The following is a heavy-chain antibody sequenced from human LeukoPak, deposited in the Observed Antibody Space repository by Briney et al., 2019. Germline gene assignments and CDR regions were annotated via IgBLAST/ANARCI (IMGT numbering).Heavy chain of an antibody. CDR2: IYYSGST. V-gene: IGHV4-59*01. J-gene: IGHJ3*02. CDR1: GGSISSYY. Sequence: SETLSLTCTVSGGSISSYYWSWIRQPPGKGLEWTGYIYYSGSTNYNPSLKSRVTISVDTSKNQFSLKLSSVTAADTAVYYCAGQYSSSWYMSAFDIWGQGTMVTVSS. D-gene: IGHD6-13*01. CDR3: AGQYSSSWYMSAFDI.